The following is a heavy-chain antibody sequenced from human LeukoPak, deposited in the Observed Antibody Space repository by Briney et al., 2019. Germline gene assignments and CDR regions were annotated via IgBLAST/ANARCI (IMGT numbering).Heavy chain of an antibody. V-gene: IGHV3-30*18. CDR2: ISVDGRRK. CDR3: AKRPSDYGDYVSYFDY. CDR1: GFSFISYG. D-gene: IGHD4-17*01. J-gene: IGHJ4*02. Sequence: GGSLRLSCAASGFSFISYGMHWVRQAPGKGLEWVGVISVDGRRKDYADSVKGRFTISRDNSKDTLYLQMNSLRAEDMAVYYCAKRPSDYGDYVSYFDYWGQGTLVTVSS.